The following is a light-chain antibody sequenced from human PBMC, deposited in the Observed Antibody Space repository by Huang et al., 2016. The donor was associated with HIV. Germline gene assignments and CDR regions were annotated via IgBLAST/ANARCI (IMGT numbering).Light chain of an antibody. CDR1: QRLSSRY. V-gene: IGKV3-20*01. CDR3: QQYGSSPPYT. Sequence: EIVLTQSPGTLSLSPGERATLSCRASQRLSSRYLAWYQQRPGQAPRLLIYDASTRATGIPERCSGSGSGTDFALTISRLEPEDCVVYYCQQYGSSPPYTFGQGTKLEIK. J-gene: IGKJ2*01. CDR2: DAS.